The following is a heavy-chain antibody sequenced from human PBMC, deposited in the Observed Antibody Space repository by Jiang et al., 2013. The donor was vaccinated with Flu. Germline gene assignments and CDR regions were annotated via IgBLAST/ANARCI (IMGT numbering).Heavy chain of an antibody. CDR2: IHYSGST. CDR3: ARLNEHYCGSECYSAAVVFDI. D-gene: IGHD2-21*01. CDR1: GGSVSSGSSY. Sequence: GSGLVKPSETLSLTCTVSGGSVSSGSSYWNWIRQPPGKGLEWIGYIHYSGSTYYSPSLKSPVTISLDTSKKYFSLKLSSVTAADTAVYFCARLNEHYCGSECYSAAVVFDIWGQGTLVTASS. J-gene: IGHJ3*02. V-gene: IGHV4-61*03.